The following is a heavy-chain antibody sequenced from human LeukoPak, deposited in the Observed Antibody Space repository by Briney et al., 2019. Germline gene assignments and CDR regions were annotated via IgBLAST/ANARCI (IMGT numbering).Heavy chain of an antibody. V-gene: IGHV1-69*13. Sequence: ASVKVSCKASGGTFISYAISWVRQAPGQGLEWMGGIIPIFGTANYAQKFQGRVTITADESTSTAYMELSSLRSEDTAVYYCARDSYDSSGYYFGYYYYGMDVWGQGTTVTVSS. CDR2: IIPIFGTA. J-gene: IGHJ6*02. CDR1: GGTFISYA. CDR3: ARDSYDSSGYYFGYYYYGMDV. D-gene: IGHD3-22*01.